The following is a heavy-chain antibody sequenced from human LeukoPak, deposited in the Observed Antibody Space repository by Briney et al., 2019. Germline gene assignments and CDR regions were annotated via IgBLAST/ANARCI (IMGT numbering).Heavy chain of an antibody. CDR3: VRDWYYAFDY. Sequence: PGGSLRLSCAASGFSFETYTMNWVRQAPGKGLEWVSYISSSSSLMQYVDSVKGRFTISRDNAKNALYLQMNSLRDEDTAVYFCVRDWYYAFDYWGQGILVTVSS. V-gene: IGHV3-48*02. D-gene: IGHD3-3*01. CDR1: GFSFETYT. CDR2: ISSSSSLM. J-gene: IGHJ4*02.